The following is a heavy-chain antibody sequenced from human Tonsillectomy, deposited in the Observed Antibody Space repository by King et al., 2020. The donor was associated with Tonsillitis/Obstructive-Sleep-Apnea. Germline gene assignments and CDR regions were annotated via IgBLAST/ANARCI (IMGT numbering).Heavy chain of an antibody. CDR1: GFTFSDYS. Sequence: VQLVESGGGLVKPGGSLRLSCAASGFTFSDYSMNWVRQAPGKGLEWLSSISSSSSYIYYAYVVWGRFTISRDNAKNSLYLQMNSLRAEETAVYYCARDADSFGSWIFSDAFDFWGQGTMVTLPS. CDR2: ISSSSSYI. V-gene: IGHV3-21*01. D-gene: IGHD3-10*01. CDR3: ARDADSFGSWIFSDAFDF. J-gene: IGHJ3*01.